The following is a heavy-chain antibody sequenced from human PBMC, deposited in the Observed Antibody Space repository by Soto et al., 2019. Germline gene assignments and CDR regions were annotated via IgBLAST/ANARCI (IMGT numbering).Heavy chain of an antibody. CDR3: ARRYYDILTGYRSDDAFDI. V-gene: IGHV4-39*01. J-gene: IGHJ3*02. Sequence: PSETLSLTCTVSGGSISSSSYYWGWIRQPPGKGLEWIGSIYYSGSTYYNPSLKSRVTISVDTSKNQFSLKLSSVTAADTAVYYCARRYYDILTGYRSDDAFDIWGQGTMVTVSS. CDR1: GGSISSSSYY. D-gene: IGHD3-9*01. CDR2: IYYSGST.